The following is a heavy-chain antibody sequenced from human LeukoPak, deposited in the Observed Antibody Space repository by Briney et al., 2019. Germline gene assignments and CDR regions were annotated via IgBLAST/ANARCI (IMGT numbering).Heavy chain of an antibody. D-gene: IGHD3-22*01. Sequence: SETLSLTCAVYGGSFSGYYWSWIRQPPGKGLEWIGEINHSGSTNYNPSLKSRVTVSVDTSKNQFSLKLSSVTAADTAVYYCARASSPNYYDSSGYFDYWGQGTLVTVSS. V-gene: IGHV4-34*01. CDR2: INHSGST. CDR3: ARASSPNYYDSSGYFDY. CDR1: GGSFSGYY. J-gene: IGHJ4*02.